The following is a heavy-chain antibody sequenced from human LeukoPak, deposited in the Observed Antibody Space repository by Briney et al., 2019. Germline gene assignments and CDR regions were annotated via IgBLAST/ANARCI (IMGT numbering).Heavy chain of an antibody. J-gene: IGHJ6*02. CDR1: GFTFNTYW. Sequence: GGSLRLSCAASGFTFNTYWMSWVRQAPGKGLEWVANIKQDGSEKYYVDSVKGRFTISRDNAKNSLYLQMNSLRAEDTAVYFYARYDSGWREDYYYGMDVWGQGTTVTVSS. CDR2: IKQDGSEK. D-gene: IGHD6-19*01. V-gene: IGHV3-7*01. CDR3: ARYDSGWREDYYYGMDV.